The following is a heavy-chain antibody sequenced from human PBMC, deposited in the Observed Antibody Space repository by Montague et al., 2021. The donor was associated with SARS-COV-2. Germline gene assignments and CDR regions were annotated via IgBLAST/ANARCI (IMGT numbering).Heavy chain of an antibody. Sequence: NEYAVSVNSRITINPDTSKNQFSLQVNSVTPEDTAGYYCARGADLYYVYGMDVWGQGTTVTVSS. D-gene: IGHD6-19*01. CDR2: N. V-gene: IGHV6-1*01. CDR3: ARGADLYYVYGMDV. J-gene: IGHJ6*02.